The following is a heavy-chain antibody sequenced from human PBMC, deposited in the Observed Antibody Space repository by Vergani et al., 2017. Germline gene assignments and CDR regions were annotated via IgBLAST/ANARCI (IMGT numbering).Heavy chain of an antibody. Sequence: QVQLVQSGAEVKKPGSSVKVSCKASGYTFSAYYMHWVRQAPGQGLEWMGWINPNSGGTKYAQKFQGRVTMTRDTSISTAYMELSRLRSDDTAVYYCARESVEGESDIWGQGTMVTVSS. V-gene: IGHV1-2*02. J-gene: IGHJ3*02. CDR2: INPNSGGT. D-gene: IGHD3-16*01. CDR1: GYTFSAYY. CDR3: ARESVEGESDI.